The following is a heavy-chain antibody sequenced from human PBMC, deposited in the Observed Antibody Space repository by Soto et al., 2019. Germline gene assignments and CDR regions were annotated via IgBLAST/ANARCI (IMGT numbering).Heavy chain of an antibody. CDR2: TYYRSKWYN. J-gene: IGHJ6*02. D-gene: IGHD1-20*01. V-gene: IGHV6-1*01. CDR1: GDSVSSNSAA. Sequence: PSPTLSLTCAISGDSVSSNSAACGWIRQSPSRDLEWLGRTYYRSKWYNEYAVSVKSRININPDTSKNQFSLQLNSVTPEDPAVYYCARVITGTNYGMDVWGQGTTVTVSS. CDR3: ARVITGTNYGMDV.